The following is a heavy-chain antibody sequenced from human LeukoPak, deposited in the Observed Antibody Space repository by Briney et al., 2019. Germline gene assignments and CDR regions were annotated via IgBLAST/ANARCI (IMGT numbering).Heavy chain of an antibody. Sequence: PSETLSLTCTVSGGSISSSSYYWGWIRQPPGKGLEWIGSIYHSGSTYYNPSLKSRVTISVDTSKNQFSLKLSSVTAADTAVYYCAREVAGSENWYFDLWGRGTLVTVSS. CDR3: AREVAGSENWYFDL. J-gene: IGHJ2*01. V-gene: IGHV4-39*07. CDR1: GGSISSSSYY. CDR2: IYHSGST. D-gene: IGHD6-19*01.